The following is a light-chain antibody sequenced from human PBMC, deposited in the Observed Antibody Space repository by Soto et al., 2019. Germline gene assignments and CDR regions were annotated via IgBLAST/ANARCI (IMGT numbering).Light chain of an antibody. CDR1: QNIRSR. V-gene: IGKV1-5*01. CDR3: QQYTNTNNPWM. J-gene: IGKJ1*01. Sequence: DFQMTQSPSTLSASVVARVTITCRASQNIRSRLAWFQQKPGKAPKLLIYDASSLESGVPQRFSGSGSGTEFTLIISGLQPDDSATYYCQQYTNTNNPWMFGQGTKVDIK. CDR2: DAS.